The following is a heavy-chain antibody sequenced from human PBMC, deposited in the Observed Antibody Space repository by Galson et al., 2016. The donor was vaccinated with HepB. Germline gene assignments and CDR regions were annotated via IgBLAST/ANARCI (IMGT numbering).Heavy chain of an antibody. CDR2: VSFDGSNK. D-gene: IGHD1-26*01. CDR1: GFTFSSYA. J-gene: IGHJ4*02. V-gene: IGHV3-30-3*01. CDR3: ARDPSGRYVPYTPYFDY. Sequence: SLRLSCAASGFTFSSYAMSWVRQAPGKGLEWVAVVSFDGSNKYYADSVKGRFTISRDNSKNTLYLQMNSLRAEDTAVYYCARDPSGRYVPYTPYFDYWGQGTLVTVSS.